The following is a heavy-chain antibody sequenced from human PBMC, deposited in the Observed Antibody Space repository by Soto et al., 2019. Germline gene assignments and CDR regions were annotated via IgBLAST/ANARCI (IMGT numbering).Heavy chain of an antibody. CDR2: IDRSAYT. D-gene: IGHD1-1*01. CDR1: GGSFSGYY. J-gene: IGHJ5*01. CDR3: ARVRDWFDS. V-gene: IGHV4-34*01. Sequence: SETLSLTCAVYGGSFSGYYWNWIRQHPGRGLEWIGEIDRSAYTNYNPSLKSRVTISVDTPKNQFSLRLTSVTAADTAVYYCARVRDWFDSWGQGTLVTVSS.